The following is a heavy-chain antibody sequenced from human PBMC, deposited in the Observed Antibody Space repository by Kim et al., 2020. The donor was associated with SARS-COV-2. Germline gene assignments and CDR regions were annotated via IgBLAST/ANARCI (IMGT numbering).Heavy chain of an antibody. CDR3: ARLVGERVYDSSGYYLRYYYGLDV. J-gene: IGHJ6*02. CDR2: IYYSGST. CDR1: GGSISSHC. V-gene: IGHV4-59*11. Sequence: SETLSLTCTVSGGSISSHCWSWIRQPPGKGLEWIGYIYYSGSTDYNPSLKSRVTISVDTSKKQFSLKLSSVTAADTAVYYCARLVGERVYDSSGYYLRYYYGLDVWGQGTTVTVSS. D-gene: IGHD3-22*01.